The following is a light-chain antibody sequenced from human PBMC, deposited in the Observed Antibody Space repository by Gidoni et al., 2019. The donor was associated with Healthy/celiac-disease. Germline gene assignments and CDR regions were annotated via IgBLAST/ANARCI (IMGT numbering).Light chain of an antibody. J-gene: IGKJ2*01. V-gene: IGKV1-33*01. CDR1: QDISNY. CDR2: DAS. CDR3: QQYDNLPYT. Sequence: IQLTQSPSSLSASVGDRVTITCQASQDISNYLNWYQQKPGKAPKLLIYDASKLETGVPSRFSGSGSGTDFTFTSSSLQPEDIATYYCQQYDNLPYTFXQXTKLEIK.